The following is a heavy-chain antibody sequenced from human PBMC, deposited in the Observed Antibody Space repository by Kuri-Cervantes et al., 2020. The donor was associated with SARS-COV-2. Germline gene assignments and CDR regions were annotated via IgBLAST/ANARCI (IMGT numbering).Heavy chain of an antibody. CDR1: GGSISSSSYY. CDR2: IYYSGST. D-gene: IGHD6-19*01. Sequence: GSLRLSCTVSGGSISSSSYYWGWIRQPPGKGLEWIGSIYYSGSTYYNPSLKSRVTISVDTSKNQFSLKLSSVTAADTAVYYCARQGYSSGWYSFDYWGQGTLVIVSS. J-gene: IGHJ4*02. CDR3: ARQGYSSGWYSFDY. V-gene: IGHV4-39*01.